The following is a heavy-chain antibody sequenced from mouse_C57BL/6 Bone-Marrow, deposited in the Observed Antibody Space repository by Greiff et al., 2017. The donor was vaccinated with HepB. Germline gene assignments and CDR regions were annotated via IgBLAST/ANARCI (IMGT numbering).Heavy chain of an antibody. Sequence: VQLQQPGAELVKPGASVKLSCKASGYTFTSYWMHWVKQRPGQGLEWIGMIHPNSGSTNYNEKFKSKATLTVDKSSSTAYMQLSSLTSEDSAVYYCARGGVYYGSTWFAYWGQGTLVTVSA. D-gene: IGHD1-1*01. CDR2: IHPNSGST. V-gene: IGHV1-64*01. CDR3: ARGGVYYGSTWFAY. CDR1: GYTFTSYW. J-gene: IGHJ3*01.